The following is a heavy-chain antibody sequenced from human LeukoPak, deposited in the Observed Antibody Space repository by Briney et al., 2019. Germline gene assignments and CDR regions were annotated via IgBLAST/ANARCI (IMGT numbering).Heavy chain of an antibody. V-gene: IGHV3-23*01. J-gene: IGHJ3*01. D-gene: IGHD7-27*01. Sequence: GGSLRLSCAASGFTLSTYGMNWVRQAPGEGLEWVSGISPSGDITSYADSVMGRFSISRDNPKSTVSLQMSSLRAEDTALYYCVRDLHWGGFDVWGQGTMVTVSS. CDR2: ISPSGDIT. CDR1: GFTLSTYG. CDR3: VRDLHWGGFDV.